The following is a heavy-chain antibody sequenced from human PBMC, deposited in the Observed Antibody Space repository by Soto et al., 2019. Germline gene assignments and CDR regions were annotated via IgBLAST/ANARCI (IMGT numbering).Heavy chain of an antibody. CDR2: INHSGST. CDR3: ARDLRSGSTMYYYYYYGMDF. Sequence: SETLALTCAVYGGSFSGYYWSWIRQPPGKGLEWIGEINHSGSTNYTPSLKSRVTISVDTSKNQFSLKLSSVTAADTAVYYCARDLRSGSTMYYYYYYGMDFWGQGTTVTVSS. D-gene: IGHD4-17*01. J-gene: IGHJ6*02. V-gene: IGHV4-34*01. CDR1: GGSFSGYY.